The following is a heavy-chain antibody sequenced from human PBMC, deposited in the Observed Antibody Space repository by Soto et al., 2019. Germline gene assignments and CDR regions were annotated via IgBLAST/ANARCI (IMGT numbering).Heavy chain of an antibody. CDR1: GGSISSGGYY. CDR3: AREGAYYYGSGSPSFDP. CDR2: IYYSGST. V-gene: IGHV4-31*03. D-gene: IGHD3-10*01. Sequence: SETLSLTCTVSGGSISSGGYYWSWIRQHPGKGLEWIGYIYYSGSTYYNPSLKSRVTISVDTSKNQFSLKLSSVTAADTAVYYCAREGAYYYGSGSPSFDPWGQGTLVTVSS. J-gene: IGHJ5*02.